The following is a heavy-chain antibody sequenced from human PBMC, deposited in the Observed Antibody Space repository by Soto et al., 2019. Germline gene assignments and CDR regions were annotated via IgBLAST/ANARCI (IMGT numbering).Heavy chain of an antibody. Sequence: EVHLLESGGGLVQPGGSLRLSCAASGLIFSDYAMSWVRQAPGQGLEWVSSISGSGDATYYADSVKGRFTISRDNYRNXLHLQMNSLRAEDTAVYYCTNDQDRGGDNDPPFDYWGQGTLATVSS. CDR3: TNDQDRGGDNDPPFDY. D-gene: IGHD4-17*01. CDR2: ISGSGDAT. CDR1: GLIFSDYA. V-gene: IGHV3-23*01. J-gene: IGHJ4*02.